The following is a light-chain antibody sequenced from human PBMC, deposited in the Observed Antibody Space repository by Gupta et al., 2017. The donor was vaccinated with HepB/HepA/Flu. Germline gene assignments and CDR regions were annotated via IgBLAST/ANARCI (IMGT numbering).Light chain of an antibody. CDR1: QSVSSSY. CDR2: GAS. J-gene: IGKJ3*01. CDR3: QRYGSSPLT. Sequence: EIVLTQSPGTLSLSPGERATLSCRASQSVSSSYLAWYQQKPGQAPRLLIYGASSRATGIPDRFSGSGSGTDFTLTISRLEPEDFAVYYCQRYGSSPLTFGHGTKVDIK. V-gene: IGKV3-20*01.